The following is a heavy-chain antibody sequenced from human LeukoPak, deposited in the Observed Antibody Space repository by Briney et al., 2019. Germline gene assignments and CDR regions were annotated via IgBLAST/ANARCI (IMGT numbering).Heavy chain of an antibody. J-gene: IGHJ5*02. D-gene: IGHD2-2*01. CDR2: ISGSGGST. CDR1: GFTFSSYA. Sequence: GGSLRLSCAASGFTFSSYAMSWVRQAPGKGLEWVSAISGSGGSTYYVGSVKGRFTISRDNSKNTLYLQMNSLRAEDTAVYYCAKGGYCSSTSCSGRFDPWGQGTLVTVPS. CDR3: AKGGYCSSTSCSGRFDP. V-gene: IGHV3-23*01.